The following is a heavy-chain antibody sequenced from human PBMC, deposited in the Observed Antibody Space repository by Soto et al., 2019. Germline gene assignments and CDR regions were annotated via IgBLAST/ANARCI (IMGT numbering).Heavy chain of an antibody. CDR2: INAGNGNT. J-gene: IGHJ6*02. CDR3: ARDPYYYGSGSYYPSYYYYGMDV. Sequence: ASVKVSCKASGYTFTSYAMHWVRQAPGQRLEWMGWINAGNGNTKYSQKFQGRVTITRDTSASTAYMELSSLRSEDTAVYYCARDPYYYGSGSYYPSYYYYGMDVWGQGTTVTV. V-gene: IGHV1-3*01. D-gene: IGHD3-10*01. CDR1: GYTFTSYA.